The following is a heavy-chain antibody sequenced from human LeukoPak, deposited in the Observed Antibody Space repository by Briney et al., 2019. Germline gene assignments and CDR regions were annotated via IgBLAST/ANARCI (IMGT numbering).Heavy chain of an antibody. CDR3: ARLDYDILTGYYRSPNFDY. CDR1: GYSFTSYW. J-gene: IGHJ4*02. Sequence: GESLKISCKGSGYSFTSYWIGRVRQMPGKGLEWMGIIYPGDSDTRYSPSFQGQVTISADKSISTAYLQWSSLKASDTAMYYCARLDYDILTGYYRSPNFDYWGQGTLVTVSS. V-gene: IGHV5-51*01. D-gene: IGHD3-9*01. CDR2: IYPGDSDT.